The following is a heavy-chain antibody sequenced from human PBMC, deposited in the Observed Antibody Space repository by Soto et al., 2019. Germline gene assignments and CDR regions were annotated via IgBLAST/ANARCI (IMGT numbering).Heavy chain of an antibody. CDR2: ISHDGSEQ. CDR1: GITLNNSG. D-gene: IGHD5-12*01. Sequence: QVQLVESGGGVVQPGRSLRLSCRVSGITLNNSGIHWVRQAPGKGLEWMAVISHDGSEQYYADSMKGRLNISRDNSKNTVNLQMNSLRGEDTAIYYCVKDRVPGAYGHSYGMDVWGQGTTVTFSS. CDR3: VKDRVPGAYGHSYGMDV. J-gene: IGHJ6*02. V-gene: IGHV3-30*18.